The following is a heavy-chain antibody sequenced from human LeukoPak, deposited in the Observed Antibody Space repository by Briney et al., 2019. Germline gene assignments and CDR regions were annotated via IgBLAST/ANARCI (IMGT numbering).Heavy chain of an antibody. Sequence: ASVKVSCKASGYTFTGYYMHWVRQAPGQGLEWMGWINPNSGGTNYAQKFQGRVTMTRDTSISTAYMELSRLRSDDTAVYYCARTNGMAARPLTDNWFDPWGQGTLVTVSS. CDR1: GYTFTGYY. CDR2: INPNSGGT. D-gene: IGHD6-6*01. J-gene: IGHJ5*02. V-gene: IGHV1-2*02. CDR3: ARTNGMAARPLTDNWFDP.